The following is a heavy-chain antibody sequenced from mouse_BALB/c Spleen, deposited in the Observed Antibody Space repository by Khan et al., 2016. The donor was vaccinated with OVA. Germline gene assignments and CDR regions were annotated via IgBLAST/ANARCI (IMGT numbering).Heavy chain of an antibody. V-gene: IGHV2-2*02. CDR3: ARRGYDYGRGALFAY. CDR2: IWSAGST. D-gene: IGHD2-4*01. J-gene: IGHJ3*01. CDR1: GFSLTNYS. Sequence: QVQLKESGPGLVQPSQSLSITCTVSGFSLTNYSVHWVRQSPGKGLEWLGVIWSAGSTDYNAAFISRLTIRKGNSRSQVFFKMNSLQPNDTAIYXWARRGYDYGRGALFAYWGLESLVTVSA.